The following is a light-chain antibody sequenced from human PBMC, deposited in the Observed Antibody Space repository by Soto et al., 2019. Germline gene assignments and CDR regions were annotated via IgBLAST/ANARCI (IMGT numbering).Light chain of an antibody. CDR3: HQYGTAPLT. J-gene: IGKJ3*01. CDR2: ATS. Sequence: TQSPGTLSLSPGERATLSCRAVQSVTSTYMAWYQQKPGQAPRLLIYATSFRATGIPDRFRGSGSGTDFTLTISSLEPEDSAVYYCHQYGTAPLTFGPGTKVDIK. CDR1: QSVTSTY. V-gene: IGKV3-20*01.